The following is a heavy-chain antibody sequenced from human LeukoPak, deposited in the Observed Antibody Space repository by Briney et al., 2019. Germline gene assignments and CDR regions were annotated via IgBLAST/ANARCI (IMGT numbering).Heavy chain of an antibody. CDR1: GYSFTDYY. CDR2: INSNSGVT. J-gene: IGHJ5*02. V-gene: IGHV1-2*02. D-gene: IGHD3-16*01. Sequence: ASVKVSCKTSGYSFTDYYLHWVRQAPGQGLEWMGWINSNSGVTNSAQKFQGRVTMTRDTSITTVYMEVNWLTSDDTAIYYCARADRLHGGPYLIGPWGQGTLVTVSS. CDR3: ARADRLHGGPYLIGP.